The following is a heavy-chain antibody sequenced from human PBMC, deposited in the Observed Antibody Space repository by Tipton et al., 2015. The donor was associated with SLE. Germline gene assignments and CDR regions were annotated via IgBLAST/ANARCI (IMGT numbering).Heavy chain of an antibody. CDR2: ISDGGGT. D-gene: IGHD2-21*02. CDR3: ARGMVTWRGAIVGVDV. V-gene: IGHV4-59*08. Sequence: TLSLTCSVSGGSISSNYWIWIRQPPGKGLEWIGYISDGGGTNYNPSLKSRVTISVDPAKNQFSLKLTSVTAADTAVYYCARGMVTWRGAIVGVDVWGQGTTVTVSS. CDR1: GGSISSNY. J-gene: IGHJ6*02.